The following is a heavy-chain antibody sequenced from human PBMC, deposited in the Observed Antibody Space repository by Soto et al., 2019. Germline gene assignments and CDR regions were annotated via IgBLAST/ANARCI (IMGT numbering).Heavy chain of an antibody. CDR1: GFSLSTTGVG. J-gene: IGHJ4*02. CDR3: AHRRVADTFDY. D-gene: IGHD6-19*01. Sequence: QITLKESGPTLVKPTQTLTLTCTFSGFSLSTTGVGVGWIRQPPGKALEWLALIYWDDDKRYSPFLKSRLTITKDTSKSQVVLTMTNMDPVDTATYYCAHRRVADTFDYWGQGTLVTVSS. V-gene: IGHV2-5*02. CDR2: IYWDDDK.